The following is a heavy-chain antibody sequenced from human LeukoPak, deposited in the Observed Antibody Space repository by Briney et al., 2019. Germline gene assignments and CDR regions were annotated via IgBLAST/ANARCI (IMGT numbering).Heavy chain of an antibody. CDR2: INAYNGNA. V-gene: IGHV1-18*01. J-gene: IGHJ4*02. CDR1: GYTFTSYA. CDR3: ARALNSYGYSPFDS. D-gene: IGHD5-18*01. Sequence: ASGKVSCKASGYTFTSYALSWVRQAPGQGLEWMGWINAYNGNANYAQILQGRVTMTTDTSTSTAYMELRSLRSDDTAVYYCARALNSYGYSPFDSWGQGTLVTVSS.